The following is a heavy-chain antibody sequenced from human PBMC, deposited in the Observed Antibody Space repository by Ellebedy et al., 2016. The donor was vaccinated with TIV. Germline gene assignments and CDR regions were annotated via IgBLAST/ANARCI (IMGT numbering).Heavy chain of an antibody. CDR1: GFTFSSYS. CDR3: ARDLLGREGASELDY. CDR2: ISSSSSTT. V-gene: IGHV3-48*02. J-gene: IGHJ4*02. D-gene: IGHD4/OR15-4a*01. Sequence: GESLKISCAASGFTFSSYSMNWVRQAPGKGLEWLSYISSSSSTTYYADSVKGRFTISRDSAKNSLYLQMNSLRDEDTAVYYCARDLLGREGASELDYWGQGTLVTVSS.